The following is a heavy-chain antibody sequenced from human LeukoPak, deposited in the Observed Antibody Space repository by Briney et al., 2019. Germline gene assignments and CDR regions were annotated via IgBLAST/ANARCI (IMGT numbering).Heavy chain of an antibody. V-gene: IGHV4-34*01. CDR1: GGSFSGYY. Sequence: SETLSLTCAVYGGSFSGYYWSWIRQPPGKGLEWIGEINHSGSTNYNPSLKSRVTISVDTSKNQFSLKLSSVTAADTAVYYCARGFRDSSSSTRYYYYGMDVWGQGTTVTASS. CDR2: INHSGST. J-gene: IGHJ6*02. D-gene: IGHD6-6*01. CDR3: ARGFRDSSSSTRYYYYGMDV.